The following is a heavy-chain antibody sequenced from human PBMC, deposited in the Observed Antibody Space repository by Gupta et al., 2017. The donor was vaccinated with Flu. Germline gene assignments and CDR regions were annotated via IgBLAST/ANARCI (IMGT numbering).Heavy chain of an antibody. D-gene: IGHD6-6*01. V-gene: IGHV3-23*01. J-gene: IGHJ4*02. CDR3: AKARIADRPWCAEIDS. Sequence: REAVGRGLEWLSGIGGSDVSGREDGSTYYEDSGKGRFTISRDNSKNTMYLQMNSRRDEDTAVYYCAKARIADRPWCAEIDSWGQGTLVTVSS. CDR2: IGGSDVSGREDGST.